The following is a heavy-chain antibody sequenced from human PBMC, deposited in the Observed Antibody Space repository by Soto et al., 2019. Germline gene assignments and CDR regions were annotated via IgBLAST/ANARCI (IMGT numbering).Heavy chain of an antibody. J-gene: IGHJ5*02. V-gene: IGHV5-51*01. CDR1: GDNFTCYW. Sequence: GASWKTCCQSSGDNFTCYWLGRVRQMPGKGLERMGIIYPGDSDTRYSPSFQGQVTIAADKSVSAAYLQWSSLKASDTAMYYCARHAIDCISTCCYRHYSVGPWGQGTLVTVSS. D-gene: IGHD2-2*01. CDR2: IYPGDSDT. CDR3: ARHAIDCISTCCYRHYSVGP.